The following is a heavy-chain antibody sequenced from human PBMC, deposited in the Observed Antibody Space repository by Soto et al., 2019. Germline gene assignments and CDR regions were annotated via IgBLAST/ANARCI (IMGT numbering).Heavy chain of an antibody. Sequence: EVQLVESGGGLVQPEGSLRLSCAASGFTFSDHYMDWVRQAPGKGLEWVGRIRNKANSYTTEYAASVKGRFTISRDDSRNSLYLQINSLKTEDTAMYYCTRAGILTTPYYFDYWGQGTVVTVSS. D-gene: IGHD2-21*01. V-gene: IGHV3-72*01. CDR2: IRNKANSYTT. J-gene: IGHJ4*02. CDR1: GFTFSDHY. CDR3: TRAGILTTPYYFDY.